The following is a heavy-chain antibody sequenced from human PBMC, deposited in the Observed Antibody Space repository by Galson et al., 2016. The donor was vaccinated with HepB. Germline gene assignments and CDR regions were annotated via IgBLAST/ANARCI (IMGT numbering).Heavy chain of an antibody. CDR3: ARRVLDGGSWDF. V-gene: IGHV5-51*01. CDR2: IWPSDSDT. CDR1: GYSFSNHW. Sequence: QSGAEVKKPGESLKISCKASGYSFSNHWIGWVRQMPGKGLEYMGIIWPSDSDTRYSPSFPARASISVDKSITTAYLHWNNLQASDTGIDFCARRVLDGGSWDFWGQGTLVTVSS. D-gene: IGHD1-1*01. J-gene: IGHJ4*02.